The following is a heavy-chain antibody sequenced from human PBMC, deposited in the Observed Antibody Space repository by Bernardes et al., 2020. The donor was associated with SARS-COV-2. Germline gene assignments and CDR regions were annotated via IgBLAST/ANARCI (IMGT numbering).Heavy chain of an antibody. J-gene: IGHJ4*02. Sequence: SYALGRTCTVSGGSIRNSYNYWGWLRQPPGKELEWIGSFYDGGSTYYNPSLESRVSILLDTPKNQFSLKLSSVTAADTAVYYCARNRYFDQWGQGTLVTVSS. V-gene: IGHV4-39*07. CDR1: GGSIRNSYNY. CDR2: FYDGGST. CDR3: ARNRYFDQ.